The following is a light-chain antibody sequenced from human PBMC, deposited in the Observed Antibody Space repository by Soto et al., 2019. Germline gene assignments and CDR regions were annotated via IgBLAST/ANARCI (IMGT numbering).Light chain of an antibody. J-gene: IGLJ2*01. CDR1: SSNVGGYNY. CDR3: CSYAGTYSWL. V-gene: IGLV2-11*01. Sequence: QSVLTQPRSVSGSPGQSVTISCTGTSSNVGGYNYVSWYQHHPGKVPKLLIYDVTERPSGVPDRFSGYKSGNTASLTISGRQADDEADYYCCSYAGTYSWLFGGGTKLTVL. CDR2: DVT.